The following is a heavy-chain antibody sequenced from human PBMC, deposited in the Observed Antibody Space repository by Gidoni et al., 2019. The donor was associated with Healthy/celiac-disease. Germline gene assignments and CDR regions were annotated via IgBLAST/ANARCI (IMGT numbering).Heavy chain of an antibody. CDR1: GFTFSSYS. CDR2: ISSSSSTI. CDR3: ARDRRFLEYYYYGMDV. Sequence: EVQLVESGGGLVQPGGSLRLSCAASGFTFSSYSMNWVRQAPGKGLEWVSYISSSSSTIYYADSVKGRFTISRDNAKNSLYLQMNSLRAEDTAVYYCARDRRFLEYYYYGMDVWGQGTTVTVSS. V-gene: IGHV3-48*01. D-gene: IGHD3-3*01. J-gene: IGHJ6*02.